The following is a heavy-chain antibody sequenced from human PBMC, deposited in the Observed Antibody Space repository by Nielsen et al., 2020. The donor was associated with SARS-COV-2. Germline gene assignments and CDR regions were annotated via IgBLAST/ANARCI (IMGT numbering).Heavy chain of an antibody. CDR2: INAGNGNT. Sequence: ASVKVSCKASGYTFTSYAMHRVRQAPGQRLEWMGWINAGNGNTKYSQKFQGRVTITRDTSASTAYMELSSLRSEDTAVYYCARDLVVGATTWYYMDVWGKGTTVTVSS. CDR1: GYTFTSYA. D-gene: IGHD1-26*01. CDR3: ARDLVVGATTWYYMDV. V-gene: IGHV1-3*01. J-gene: IGHJ6*03.